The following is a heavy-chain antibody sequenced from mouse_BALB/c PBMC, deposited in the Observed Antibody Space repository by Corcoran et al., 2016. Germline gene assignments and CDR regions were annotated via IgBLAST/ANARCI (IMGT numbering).Heavy chain of an antibody. CDR1: GYTFTNYG. CDR3: ARGDSSNFDY. J-gene: IGHJ2*01. V-gene: IGHV9-1*02. CDR2: INTYTGEP. Sequence: QIQLVQSGPELKKPGETVKISCKASGYTFTNYGMNWVKQAPGKGLKWMGWINTYTGEPTYADDFKGRCAFSLETSASTAYLQINNLKNEDMATYFCARGDSSNFDYWGQGTTLTVSS. D-gene: IGHD3-3*01.